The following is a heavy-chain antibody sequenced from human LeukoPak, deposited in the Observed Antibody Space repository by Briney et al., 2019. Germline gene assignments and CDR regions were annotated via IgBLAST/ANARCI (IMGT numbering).Heavy chain of an antibody. CDR2: IKQDGSEK. CDR3: ARDRLRGEFDY. CDR1: GFTFSSYW. J-gene: IGHJ4*02. D-gene: IGHD3-16*01. V-gene: IGHV3-7*01. Sequence: GGSLRLSCAASGFTFSSYWMSWVRQAPGRGLEWVANIKQDGSEKYYVDSVKDRFTISRDNAKNSLYLQVNSLRAEDTAVYYCARDRLRGEFDYWGLGTLVTVSS.